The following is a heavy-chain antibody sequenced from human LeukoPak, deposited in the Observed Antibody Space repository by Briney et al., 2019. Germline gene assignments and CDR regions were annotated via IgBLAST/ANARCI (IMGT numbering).Heavy chain of an antibody. D-gene: IGHD2-2*01. V-gene: IGHV4-39*07. CDR2: IYYSGST. CDR3: ARGLPAARGGVFDY. J-gene: IGHJ4*02. Sequence: SETLSLTCTVSGGSISSSSYYWGWIRQPPGKGLEWIGSIYYSGSTYYNPSLKSRVTISVDTSKNQFSLKLSSVTAADTAVYYCARGLPAARGGVFDYWGQGTLVTVSS. CDR1: GGSISSSSYY.